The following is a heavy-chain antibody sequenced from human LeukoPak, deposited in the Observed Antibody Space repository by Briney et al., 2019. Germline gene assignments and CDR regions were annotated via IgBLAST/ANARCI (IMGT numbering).Heavy chain of an antibody. CDR2: INPNNGGT. CDR3: VRDRSRYFDY. Sequence: ALLMVSCKASGYTFTGYYIHWVRQAPGQGLEWMGWINPNNGGTDYAQKFQGRVTMTRDTSLSTVYMDLRRLRSDDTAVYYCVRDRSRYFDYWGQGTLVTVSS. V-gene: IGHV1-2*02. CDR1: GYTFTGYY. J-gene: IGHJ4*02. D-gene: IGHD2-2*01.